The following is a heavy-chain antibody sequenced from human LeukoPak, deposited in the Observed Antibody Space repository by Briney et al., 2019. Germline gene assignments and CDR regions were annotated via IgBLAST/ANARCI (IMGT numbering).Heavy chain of an antibody. Sequence: GGSLRLSCAASGFTFSSYGMHWVRQAPGKGLEWVAFIRYDGSNKYYADSVKGRFTISRDNAKNSLYLQMNSLRAEDMALYYCAKDRAAAGRGPAFDIWGQGTMVTVSS. J-gene: IGHJ3*02. D-gene: IGHD6-13*01. CDR2: IRYDGSNK. V-gene: IGHV3-30*02. CDR3: AKDRAAAGRGPAFDI. CDR1: GFTFSSYG.